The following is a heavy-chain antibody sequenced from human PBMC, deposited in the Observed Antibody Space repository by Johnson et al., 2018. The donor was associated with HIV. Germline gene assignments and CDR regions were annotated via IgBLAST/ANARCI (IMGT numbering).Heavy chain of an antibody. CDR3: ARIGDAFDI. J-gene: IGHJ3*02. Sequence: QVQLVESGGGVVQPGRSLRLSCAASGFTFSSYAMHWVRQAPGKGLEWVAVISYDGSNKYYADSVKGRFPISRDNSKNTLYLQMNSLRAEDTAVYYCARIGDAFDIWGQGTMVTVSS. CDR1: GFTFSSYA. V-gene: IGHV3-30-3*01. CDR2: ISYDGSNK. D-gene: IGHD3-16*01.